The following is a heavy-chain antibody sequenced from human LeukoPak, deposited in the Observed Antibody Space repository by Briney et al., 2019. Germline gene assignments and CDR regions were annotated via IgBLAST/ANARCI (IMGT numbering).Heavy chain of an antibody. CDR1: GFTFSSYS. V-gene: IGHV3-48*02. CDR2: ISSSSTI. D-gene: IGHD4-23*01. J-gene: IGHJ4*02. Sequence: GGSLRLSCAASGFTFSSYSMDWVRQAPGKGLEWVSYISSSSTIYYADSVKGRFTISRDNAKNSLYLQMNSLRDEDTAVYYCARPPPVTTVVRWYYFDYWGQGTLVTVSS. CDR3: ARPPPVTTVVRWYYFDY.